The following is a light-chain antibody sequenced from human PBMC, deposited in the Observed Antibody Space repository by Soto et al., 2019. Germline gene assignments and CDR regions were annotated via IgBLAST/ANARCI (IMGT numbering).Light chain of an antibody. CDR2: ANT. CDR3: QSYDSSMIGYV. Sequence: QXVLTPPPSVSGXPGQRVAISCTGSSSNIGAGYDVHWYQQLPGTAPKLLIFANTFRPSGVPDRVSGSKSGTSGSLAITGLQAEDEADYYCQSYDSSMIGYVFGTGTKVTVL. V-gene: IGLV1-40*01. CDR1: SSNIGAGYD. J-gene: IGLJ1*01.